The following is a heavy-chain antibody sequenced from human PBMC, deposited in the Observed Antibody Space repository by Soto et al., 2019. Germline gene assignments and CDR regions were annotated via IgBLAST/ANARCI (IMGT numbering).Heavy chain of an antibody. J-gene: IGHJ4*02. D-gene: IGHD6-19*01. CDR1: GFTFTSCA. CDR3: AAGIAVAGNTLY. Sequence: QMQLVQSGPEVKKPGTSVKVSCKASGFTFTSCAMQWVRQARGQRLEWIGWIVVGSGNTNYAQKFQERVTITWDMSTSTAYMELSSLRSEDTAVYYCAAGIAVAGNTLYWGQGTLVTVSS. CDR2: IVVGSGNT. V-gene: IGHV1-58*02.